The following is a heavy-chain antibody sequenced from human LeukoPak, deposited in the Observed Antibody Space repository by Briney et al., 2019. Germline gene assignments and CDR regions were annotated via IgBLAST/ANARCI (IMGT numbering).Heavy chain of an antibody. CDR1: GFTFSSYA. J-gene: IGHJ4*02. D-gene: IGHD6-19*01. CDR3: ARRSEYSSGWYLDY. V-gene: IGHV3-48*03. CDR2: ISSSGSTM. Sequence: GGSLRLSCAASGFTFSSYAMSWVRQAPGKGLEWVSYISSSGSTMYYADSVKGRFTISRDNAKNSLYLQMNSLRADDTAVYYCARRSEYSSGWYLDYWGQGTLVTVSS.